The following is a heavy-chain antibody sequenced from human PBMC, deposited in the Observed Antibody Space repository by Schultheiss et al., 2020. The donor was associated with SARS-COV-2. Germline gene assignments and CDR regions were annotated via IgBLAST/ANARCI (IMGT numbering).Heavy chain of an antibody. Sequence: GGSLRLSCAASGFTFSSYWMSWIRQAPGKGLEWVSFIKQDGSEEYYVDSVKGRFTISRDNAKNSLFLQMNSLRAEDTAVYYCAKDGGYGPDSWGQGTLVTVSS. CDR1: GFTFSSYW. V-gene: IGHV3-7*03. CDR2: IKQDGSEE. J-gene: IGHJ4*02. CDR3: AKDGGYGPDS. D-gene: IGHD3-16*01.